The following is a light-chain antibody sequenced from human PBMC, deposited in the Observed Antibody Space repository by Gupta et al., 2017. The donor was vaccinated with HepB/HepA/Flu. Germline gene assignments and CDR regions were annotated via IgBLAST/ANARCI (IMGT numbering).Light chain of an antibody. V-gene: IGLV2-18*02. Sequence: QSALTQPPSVSGSPGQSVTISCTGTSSDVGSYNRVSWYQQSPGTAPKLMIYEVSNRPSGVPDRFSVSNSGNTASLTISGLQAEDEADYYCSSYTSSSNVVFGGGTKLTVL. J-gene: IGLJ2*01. CDR3: SSYTSSSNVV. CDR2: EVS. CDR1: SSDVGSYNR.